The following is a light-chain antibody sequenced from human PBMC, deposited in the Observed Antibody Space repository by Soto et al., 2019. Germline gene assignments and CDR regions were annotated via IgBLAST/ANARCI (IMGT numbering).Light chain of an antibody. CDR1: QSVNIY. Sequence: EIVLTQSPATLSVSPGERATLSCRASQSVNIYLAWYQQKPGQAPRLLIFGATYRATGIPARFSGSGSGTEFNLTISSLQSEDFGVYFCQQYDDWPRLTFGGGTKVDIK. CDR2: GAT. CDR3: QQYDDWPRLT. V-gene: IGKV3D-15*01. J-gene: IGKJ4*01.